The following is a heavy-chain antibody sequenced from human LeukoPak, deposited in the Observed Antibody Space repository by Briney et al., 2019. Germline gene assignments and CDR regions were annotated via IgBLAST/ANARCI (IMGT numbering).Heavy chain of an antibody. Sequence: GGSLRLSCTASGFSFSGYWMTWVRQTPGKGLGWVANINQDGSKKSYVDSVRGRFTISRDSAKNSLYLQMNSLRAEDTAIYYCAKRKSGSYGYHYYGMDVWGQGTTVTVSS. J-gene: IGHJ6*02. CDR2: INQDGSKK. D-gene: IGHD1-26*01. CDR3: AKRKSGSYGYHYYGMDV. CDR1: GFSFSGYW. V-gene: IGHV3-7*03.